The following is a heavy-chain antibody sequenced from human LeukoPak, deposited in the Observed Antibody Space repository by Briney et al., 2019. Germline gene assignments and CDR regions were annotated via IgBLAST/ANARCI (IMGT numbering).Heavy chain of an antibody. J-gene: IGHJ3*02. V-gene: IGHV3-23*01. CDR2: INYSGSNA. D-gene: IGHD4-23*01. CDR3: ARDDYGGNSHYAFDI. CDR1: GFTFSISA. Sequence: QTGGSLRLSCAASGFTFSISAMTWVRQAPGKGLEWVALINYSGSNAYYADSVRGRFTISRDSSKSMLYLQMDSLRAEDTAIYYCARDDYGGNSHYAFDIWGQGTMVTVSS.